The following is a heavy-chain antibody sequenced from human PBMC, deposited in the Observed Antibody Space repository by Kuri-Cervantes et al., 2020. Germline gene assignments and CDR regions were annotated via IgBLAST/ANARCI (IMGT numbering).Heavy chain of an antibody. CDR2: ISGSGGST. CDR1: GFTFSSYA. D-gene: IGHD2/OR15-2a*01. Sequence: GESLKSSCAASGFTFSSYAMSWVRQAPGKGLEWVSAISGSGGSTYYADSVKGRFTISRDNSKNTLYLQMNSLRAEDTAVYYCARGEYYNPFFHHWGQGTLVTVSS. V-gene: IGHV3-23*01. CDR3: ARGEYYNPFFHH. J-gene: IGHJ1*01.